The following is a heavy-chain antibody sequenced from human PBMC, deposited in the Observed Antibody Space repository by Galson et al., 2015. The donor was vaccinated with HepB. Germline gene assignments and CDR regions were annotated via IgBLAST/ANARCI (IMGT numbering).Heavy chain of an antibody. CDR1: GYTFTSYY. D-gene: IGHD2-15*01. V-gene: IGHV1-3*01. CDR3: ANKGGYCSGGSCYKPEYYFDY. CDR2: INAGNGNT. J-gene: IGHJ4*02. Sequence: SCKASGYTFTSYYMHWVRQAPGQRLEWMGWINAGNGNTKYSQKFQGRVTITRDTSASTAYMELSSLRSEDTAVYYCANKGGYCSGGSCYKPEYYFDYWGQGTLVTVSS.